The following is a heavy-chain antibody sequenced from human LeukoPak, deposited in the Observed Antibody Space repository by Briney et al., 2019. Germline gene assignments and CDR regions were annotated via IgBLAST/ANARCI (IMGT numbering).Heavy chain of an antibody. CDR2: IYHSGST. D-gene: IGHD3-22*01. V-gene: IGHV4-30-2*01. J-gene: IGHJ3*02. CDR1: GGSISSGGYS. CDR3: ASSMIVVGDAFDI. Sequence: SETLSLTCAVSGGSISSGGYSWSWIRQPPGKGLEWIGYIYHSGSTNYNPSLKSRVTISVDTSKNQFSLKLSSVTAADTAVYYCASSMIVVGDAFDIWGQGTMVTVSS.